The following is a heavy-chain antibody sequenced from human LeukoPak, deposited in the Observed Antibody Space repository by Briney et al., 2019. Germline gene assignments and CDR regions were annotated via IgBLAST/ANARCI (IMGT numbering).Heavy chain of an antibody. CDR2: IYTSGST. CDR1: GGSISSYY. J-gene: IGHJ4*02. D-gene: IGHD3-22*01. Sequence: SETLSLTCTVSGGSISSYYWSWIRQPAGKGLEWIGRIYTSGSTNYNPSLKSRVTMSVDTSKNQFSLKQSSVTGADTAVYYWAGRYYYDCSGFDFWGRGNLVTVSS. CDR3: AGRYYYDCSGFDF. V-gene: IGHV4-4*07.